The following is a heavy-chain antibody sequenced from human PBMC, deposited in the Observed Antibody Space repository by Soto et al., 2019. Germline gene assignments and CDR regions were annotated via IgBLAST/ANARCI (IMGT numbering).Heavy chain of an antibody. CDR3: AKDRRSSGWRDYYFDY. J-gene: IGHJ4*02. CDR1: GFTFSSYA. D-gene: IGHD6-19*01. V-gene: IGHV3-23*01. Sequence: GGSLRLSCEASGFTFSSYAMSWVRQAPGKGLEWVSAISGSGGSTYYADSVKGRFTISRDNSKNTLYLQMNSLRAEDTAVYYCAKDRRSSGWRDYYFDYWGQGTLVTVSS. CDR2: ISGSGGST.